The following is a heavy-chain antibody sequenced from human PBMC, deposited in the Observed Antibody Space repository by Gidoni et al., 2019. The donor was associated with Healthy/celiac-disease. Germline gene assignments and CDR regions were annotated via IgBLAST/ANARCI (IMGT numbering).Heavy chain of an antibody. CDR3: ARAVASNNWFDP. J-gene: IGHJ5*02. D-gene: IGHD5-12*01. Sequence: SSYYNPSLKSRVTISVDTSKNQFSLKLSSVTAADTAVYYCARAVASNNWFDPWGQGTLVTVSS. CDR2: SS. V-gene: IGHV4-39*07.